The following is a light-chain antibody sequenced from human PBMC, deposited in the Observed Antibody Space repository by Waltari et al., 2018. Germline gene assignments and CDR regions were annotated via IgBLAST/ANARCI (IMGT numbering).Light chain of an antibody. J-gene: IGKJ1*01. CDR1: QSVSSN. Sequence: EIVMTQSPATLSVSPGERATLSCRASQSVSSNLAWYQQKPGQAPRLLIYGASTRATGIPARFSGSGSGTEFTLTINRLEPEDFAVYYCQQYGNSHPAFGPGTKVEIK. V-gene: IGKV3-15*01. CDR3: QQYGNSHPA. CDR2: GAS.